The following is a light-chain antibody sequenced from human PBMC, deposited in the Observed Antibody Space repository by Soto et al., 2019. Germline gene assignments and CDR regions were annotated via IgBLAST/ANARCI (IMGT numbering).Light chain of an antibody. CDR3: SSYGGSNTVV. J-gene: IGLJ2*01. V-gene: IGLV2-8*01. CDR2: EVS. CDR1: SSDVGGYNY. Sequence: QSALTQPPSASGSPGQSVTISCTGSSSDVGGYNYVSWYKQHPGKAPKLMIYEVSKRPSGVPDRLAGSKSGKTASLTGSGLQAEDEADYYCSSYGGSNTVVFGGGTKVTVL.